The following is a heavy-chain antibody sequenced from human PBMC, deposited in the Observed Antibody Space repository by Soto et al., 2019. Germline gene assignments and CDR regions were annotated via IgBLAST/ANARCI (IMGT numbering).Heavy chain of an antibody. Sequence: QVQLVQSGAEVKKPGSSVKVSCKASGGTFSSYAISWVRQAPGQGLEWMGGIIPIFGTANYAQKFQGRVTITGGESTSTAYMELSILRSEDTAVYYCARAGRYVDCPPGCGMDVWRQGTTVTVSS. CDR3: ARAGRYVDCPPGCGMDV. V-gene: IGHV1-69*12. CDR1: GGTFSSYA. CDR2: IIPIFGTA. D-gene: IGHD3-9*01. J-gene: IGHJ6*02.